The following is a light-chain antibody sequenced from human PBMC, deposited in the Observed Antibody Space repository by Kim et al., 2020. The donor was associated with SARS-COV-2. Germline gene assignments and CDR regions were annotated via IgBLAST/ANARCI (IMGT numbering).Light chain of an antibody. V-gene: IGLV2-23*02. CDR1: SSDVGSYNL. CDR2: EVS. Sequence: QSVLTQPASVSGSPGQSITISCTGTSSDVGSYNLVSWYQQHPGKAPKFMIYEVSKRPSGLSNRFSGSKSGNTASLTISGLQAEDEADYYCCSYAGSTTYYVFGTGTKVTVL. J-gene: IGLJ1*01. CDR3: CSYAGSTTYYV.